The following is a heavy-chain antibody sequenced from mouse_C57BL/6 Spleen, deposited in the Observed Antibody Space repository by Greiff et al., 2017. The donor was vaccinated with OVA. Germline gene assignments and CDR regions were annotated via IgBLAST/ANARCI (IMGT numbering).Heavy chain of an antibody. V-gene: IGHV1-50*01. CDR3: ARRSGSSLRYFDY. Sequence: QVQLQQPGAELVKPGASVKLSCKASGYTFTSYWMQWVKQRPGQGLEWIGEIDPSDSYTNYNQKLKGKATLTVDTSSSTAYMQLSSLTSEDSAVYYCARRSGSSLRYFDYWGQGTTLTVSS. CDR2: IDPSDSYT. J-gene: IGHJ2*01. CDR1: GYTFTSYW. D-gene: IGHD1-1*01.